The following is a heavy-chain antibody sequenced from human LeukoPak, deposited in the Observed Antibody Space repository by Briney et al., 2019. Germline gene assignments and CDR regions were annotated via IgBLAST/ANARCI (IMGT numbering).Heavy chain of an antibody. V-gene: IGHV1-69*06. CDR2: IIPIFGTA. CDR3: ARITVRFAWDNWFDP. CDR1: GGTFSSYA. D-gene: IGHD3-10*01. J-gene: IGHJ5*02. Sequence: GASVKVSCKASGGTFSSYAISWVRQAPGQGLEWMGGIIPIFGTANYAQKFQGRVTITADKSTSTAYMELSSLRSEDTAVYYCARITVRFAWDNWFDPWGQGTLVTVSS.